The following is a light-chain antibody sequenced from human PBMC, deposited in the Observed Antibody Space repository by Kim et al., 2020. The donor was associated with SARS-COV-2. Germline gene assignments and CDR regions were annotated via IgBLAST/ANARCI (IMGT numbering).Light chain of an antibody. CDR3: LLSYSGARV. V-gene: IGLV7-46*01. Sequence: PGGTVTLTCGSSPGAVTSGHYPYWFQQRPGQAPTTLIYDTNNKHSWTPARFSGSLLGGKAALTLSGAQPEDEAEYYCLLSYSGARVFGGGTQLTVL. J-gene: IGLJ2*01. CDR1: PGAVTSGHY. CDR2: DTN.